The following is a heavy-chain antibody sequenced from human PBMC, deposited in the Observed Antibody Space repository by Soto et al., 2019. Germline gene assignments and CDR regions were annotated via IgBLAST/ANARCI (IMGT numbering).Heavy chain of an antibody. CDR3: AVVGEVMTGLQGNFDY. D-gene: IGHD2-21*02. Sequence: LSLTCAVSGYSINNAYYCCWIRQPPGKGLEWVGSIFSGTTYYNPALENRAIVSVDMSKNHFSLKLTSVTATDTAVYYCAVVGEVMTGLQGNFDYWGQGILVTVSS. CDR1: GYSINNAYY. J-gene: IGHJ4*02. CDR2: IFSGTT. V-gene: IGHV4-38-2*01.